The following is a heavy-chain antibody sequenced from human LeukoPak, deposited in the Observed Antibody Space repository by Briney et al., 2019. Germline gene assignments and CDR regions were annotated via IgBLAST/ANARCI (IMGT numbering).Heavy chain of an antibody. CDR3: ARVSALGYCYGSGSSEH. D-gene: IGHD3-10*01. Sequence: SQTLSLTCTVSGGSISSGGYYWSWIRQHPGKGLEWIGYIYYSGSTYYNPSLKSRVTISVDTSKNQFSLKLSSVTAADTAVYYCARVSALGYCYGSGSSEHWGQGTLVTVSS. CDR2: IYYSGST. CDR1: GGSISSGGYY. J-gene: IGHJ4*02. V-gene: IGHV4-31*03.